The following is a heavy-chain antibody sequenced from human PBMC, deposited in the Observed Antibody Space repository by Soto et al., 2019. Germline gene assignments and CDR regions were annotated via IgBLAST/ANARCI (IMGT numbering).Heavy chain of an antibody. CDR2: IYHSGST. CDR1: GYSISSGYY. J-gene: IGHJ4*02. D-gene: IGHD3-22*01. CDR3: AREAMIVVVIKGFDY. V-gene: IGHV4-38-2*02. Sequence: KPSETLSLTCAVSGYSISSGYYWGWIRQPPGKGLEWIGSIYHSGSTYYNPSLKSRVTISVDTSKSQFSLKLSSVTAADTAVYYCAREAMIVVVIKGFDYWGQGTLVTVS.